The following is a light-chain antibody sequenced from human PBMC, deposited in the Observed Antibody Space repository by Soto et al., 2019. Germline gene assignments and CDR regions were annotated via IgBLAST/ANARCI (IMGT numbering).Light chain of an antibody. CDR2: EVS. J-gene: IGLJ1*01. CDR3: SSYTSSSTQV. CDR1: SSDVGGYNY. V-gene: IGLV2-14*01. Sequence: QSALTQPASVSGSPGQSITISCTGTSSDVGGYNYVSWYQQHPGKAPKLMIYEVSNRPSGVSNRLSGSKSANTASLTISGLQAEYEADYYCSSYTSSSTQVFGTGTKPTVL.